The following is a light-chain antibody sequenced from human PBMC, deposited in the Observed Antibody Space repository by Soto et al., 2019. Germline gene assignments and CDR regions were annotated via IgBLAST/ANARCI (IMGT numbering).Light chain of an antibody. V-gene: IGKV4-1*01. CDR3: QQSYSTPLT. J-gene: IGKJ4*01. Sequence: DIVMTQSPDSLAVSLGERATINCKSSQSVLYSSNNKNYLAWYQQKPGQPPKLLIYWASTRESGVPDRFSGSGYGTHFALTISSLQAEDVAVYYCQQSYSTPLTFGGGTKVEIK. CDR1: QSVLYSSNNKNY. CDR2: WAS.